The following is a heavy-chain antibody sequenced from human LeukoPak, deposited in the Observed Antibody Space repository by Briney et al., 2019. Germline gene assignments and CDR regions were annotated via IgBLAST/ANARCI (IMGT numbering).Heavy chain of an antibody. CDR2: ISSSSSYI. CDR1: GFTFSSYS. V-gene: IGHV3-21*01. CDR3: ARVSSSWYDY. J-gene: IGHJ4*02. Sequence: GGSLRLSCAASGFTFSSYSTNWVRQAPGKGLEWVSSISSSSSYIYYADSVKGRFTISRDNAKNSLYLQMNSLRAEDTAVYYCARVSSSWYDYWGQGTLVTVSS. D-gene: IGHD6-13*01.